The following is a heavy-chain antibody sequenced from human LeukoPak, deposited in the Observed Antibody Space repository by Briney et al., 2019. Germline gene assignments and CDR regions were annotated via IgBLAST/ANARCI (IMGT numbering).Heavy chain of an antibody. CDR2: ISGSGGDT. CDR3: ARTASTRWSFDY. D-gene: IGHD2-21*02. CDR1: GFTFSNYW. Sequence: PGGSLRLSCAASGFTFSNYWMHWVRQAPGKGLEWVSDISGSGGDTYYADSVKGRFTISRDNSKNTLYLQMNSLRTEDTAVYYCARTASTRWSFDYWGQGTLVTVSS. J-gene: IGHJ4*02. V-gene: IGHV3-23*01.